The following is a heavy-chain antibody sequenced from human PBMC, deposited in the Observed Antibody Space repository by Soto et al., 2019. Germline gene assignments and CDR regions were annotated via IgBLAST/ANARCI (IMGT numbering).Heavy chain of an antibody. Sequence: GASVKVSCKASGYTFTSYGISWVRQAPGQGLEWMGWISAYNGNTNYSQKFQGRVTITRDTSTSTAYMELSSLRSEDTVVYYCATHPRDGSGSYCSYWGQGTLVTVSS. J-gene: IGHJ4*02. V-gene: IGHV1-18*01. CDR3: ATHPRDGSGSYCSY. CDR2: ISAYNGNT. D-gene: IGHD3-10*01. CDR1: GYTFTSYG.